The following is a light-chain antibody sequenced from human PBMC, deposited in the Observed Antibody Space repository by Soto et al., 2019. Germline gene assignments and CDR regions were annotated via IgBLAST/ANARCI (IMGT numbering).Light chain of an antibody. CDR1: SSDFGSYKF. V-gene: IGLV2-23*01. CDR3: FSFTSTTTHV. CDR2: ETS. Sequence: QSVLTQPASVSGSPGQSVTISCTGTSSDFGSYKFVSWYQHHPGKVPKVIIYETSKRPSGDSDRFSGSKSGNTASLTISGLQAEDEADYYCFSFTSTTTHVFGSGPKVNVL. J-gene: IGLJ1*01.